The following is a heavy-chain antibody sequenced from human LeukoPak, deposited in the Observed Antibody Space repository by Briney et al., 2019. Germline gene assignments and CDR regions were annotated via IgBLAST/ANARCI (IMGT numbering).Heavy chain of an antibody. J-gene: IGHJ4*02. CDR3: AREGGYVLREGYAHFDY. CDR2: MYYSGTT. V-gene: IGHV4-39*07. CDR1: GGSISSSGYY. Sequence: SETLSLTCTVSGGSISSSGYYWGWIRQPPGKGLEWIGTMYYSGTTYYNPSLKSRVTISVDTSKNQFSLKLSSVTAADTAVYYCAREGGYVLREGYAHFDYWGQGTLVTVSS. D-gene: IGHD5-12*01.